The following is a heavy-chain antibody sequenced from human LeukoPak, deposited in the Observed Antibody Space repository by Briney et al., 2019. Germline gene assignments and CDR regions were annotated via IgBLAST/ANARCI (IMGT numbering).Heavy chain of an antibody. CDR3: ARQTGVLRFLEWLPDQIDY. CDR2: IYHSGST. D-gene: IGHD3-3*01. Sequence: PSETLSLTCAVSGYSISSGYYWGWIRQPPGKGLEWIGSIYHSGSTYYNPSLKSRVTISVDTSKNQFSLKPSSVTAADTAVYYCARQTGVLRFLEWLPDQIDYWGQGTLVTVSS. V-gene: IGHV4-38-2*01. CDR1: GYSISSGYY. J-gene: IGHJ4*02.